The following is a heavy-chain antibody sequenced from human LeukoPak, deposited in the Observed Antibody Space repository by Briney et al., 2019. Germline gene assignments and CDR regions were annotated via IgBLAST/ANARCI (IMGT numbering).Heavy chain of an antibody. D-gene: IGHD3-16*02. CDR3: AKVNPPRVIEGPDY. Sequence: GGSLRLSCEAFGFTFSYSAMNWVRQAPGKRLEWVSAIGSTGASTYYADSVKGRFTISRDNSKNTLYLQMNSLRADDTAVYYCAKVNPPRVIEGPDYWGQGTLVTVSS. CDR2: IGSTGAST. J-gene: IGHJ4*02. CDR1: GFTFSYSA. V-gene: IGHV3-23*01.